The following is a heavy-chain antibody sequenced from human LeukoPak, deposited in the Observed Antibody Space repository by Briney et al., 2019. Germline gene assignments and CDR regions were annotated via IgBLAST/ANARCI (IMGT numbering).Heavy chain of an antibody. Sequence: AASVKVSCKASGHTFTSYAMNWVRQAPGQGLEWMGWINPNSGGTNYAQKFQGRVTMTRDTSISTAYMELSRLRSDDTAVYYCARDIGVRGVIDYWGQGTLVTVSS. CDR2: INPNSGGT. J-gene: IGHJ4*02. CDR1: GHTFTSYA. D-gene: IGHD3-10*01. CDR3: ARDIGVRGVIDY. V-gene: IGHV1-2*02.